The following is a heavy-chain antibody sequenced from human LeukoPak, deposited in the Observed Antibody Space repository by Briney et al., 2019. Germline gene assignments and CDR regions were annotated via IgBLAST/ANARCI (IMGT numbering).Heavy chain of an antibody. CDR3: ARDTLNGPFVISLDY. Sequence: GSLRLSCATSGFTLKTYTINLVRQAPGKGLELVSHISSDGQVEPYVDFVRGRFTMSRDNAKNFLFLQMNGLRAEDTAVYYCARDTLNGPFVISLDYWGQGALVTVSS. CDR2: ISSDGQVE. J-gene: IGHJ4*02. D-gene: IGHD3-9*01. V-gene: IGHV3-48*04. CDR1: GFTLKTYT.